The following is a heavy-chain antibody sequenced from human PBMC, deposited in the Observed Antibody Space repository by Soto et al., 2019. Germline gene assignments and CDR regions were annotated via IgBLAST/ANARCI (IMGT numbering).Heavy chain of an antibody. CDR2: INHSGST. D-gene: IGHD3-9*01. V-gene: IGHV4-34*01. Sequence: SETLSLTCAVYGGSFSGYYWSWIRQPPGKGLEWIGEINHSGSTNYNPSLKSRVTISVDTSKNQFSLKLSSVTAADTAVYYCARGRGRITIFFDYWGQGTLVTVSS. CDR3: ARGRGRITIFFDY. CDR1: GGSFSGYY. J-gene: IGHJ4*02.